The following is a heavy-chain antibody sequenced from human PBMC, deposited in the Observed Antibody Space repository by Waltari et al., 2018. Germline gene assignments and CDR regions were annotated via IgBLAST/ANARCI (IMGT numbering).Heavy chain of an antibody. CDR3: AGPGSGSYNTKWFDP. J-gene: IGHJ5*02. CDR1: GGSFSGYY. V-gene: IGHV4-34*01. Sequence: QVQLQQWGAGLLKPSETLSLTCAVYGGSFSGYYWSWIRQPPGKGLEWIGEINHGGSTTYNPSLKSRVTISVDTSKNQFSLKLSSVTAADTAVYYCAGPGSGSYNTKWFDPWGQGTLVTVSS. D-gene: IGHD3-10*01. CDR2: INHGGST.